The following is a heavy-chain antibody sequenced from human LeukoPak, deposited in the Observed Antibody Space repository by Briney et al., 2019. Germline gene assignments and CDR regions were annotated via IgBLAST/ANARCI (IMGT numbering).Heavy chain of an antibody. CDR3: AAMTTVTMYSYFFDS. Sequence: SETLSLTCSVSGGSISNYYWSWIRQSAGKGLEWIGRISASGSTDHNPSLKSRVTISVDSSTNHFSLRLTSVTAADTAIYYCAAMTTVTMYSYFFDSWGQGTLLTVSS. V-gene: IGHV4-4*07. D-gene: IGHD4-17*01. CDR2: ISASGST. CDR1: GGSISNYY. J-gene: IGHJ4*02.